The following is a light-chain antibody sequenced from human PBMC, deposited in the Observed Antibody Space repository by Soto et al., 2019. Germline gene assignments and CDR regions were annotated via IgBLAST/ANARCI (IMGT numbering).Light chain of an antibody. V-gene: IGKV3-11*01. J-gene: IGKJ2*01. CDR1: QSVSRY. CDR2: GVS. CDR3: QQRSNWGMYT. Sequence: EIVLTQSPATLSLSPGERATLSCRASQSVSRYLAWFQHKPGQAPRLLIYGVSNRATGIPARFSGSGSGTDFTLTISSLEPEDFAVYYCQQRSNWGMYTFGQGTKLEIK.